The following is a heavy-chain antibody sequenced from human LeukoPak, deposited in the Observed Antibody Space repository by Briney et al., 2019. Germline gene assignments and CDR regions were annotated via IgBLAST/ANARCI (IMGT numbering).Heavy chain of an antibody. V-gene: IGHV3-30-3*01. Sequence: GRSLRLSYAASGFTFSSYAMHWVRQAPGKGLEWVAVISYDGSNKYYADSVRGRFTISRDNSKNTLYLQMNSLRAEDTAVYYCARDGSPNYYDSSGYYYWGQGTLVTVSS. CDR1: GFTFSSYA. D-gene: IGHD3-22*01. CDR3: ARDGSPNYYDSSGYYY. CDR2: ISYDGSNK. J-gene: IGHJ4*02.